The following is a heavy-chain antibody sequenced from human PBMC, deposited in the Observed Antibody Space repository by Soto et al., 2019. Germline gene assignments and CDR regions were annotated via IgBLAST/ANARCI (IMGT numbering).Heavy chain of an antibody. CDR2: INAGNGNT. CDR1: GYTFTSYA. V-gene: IGHV1-3*01. J-gene: IGHJ5*02. Sequence: QVQLVQSGAEVKKPGASVKVSCKASGYTFTSYAMHWVRQAPGQRLEWMGWINAGNGNTKYSQKFQGRVTITRDTSASTAYMELSSLRSEDTAVYYYARDWGDHVWVGGDLHNWFDPWGQGTLVTVSS. D-gene: IGHD3-16*01. CDR3: ARDWGDHVWVGGDLHNWFDP.